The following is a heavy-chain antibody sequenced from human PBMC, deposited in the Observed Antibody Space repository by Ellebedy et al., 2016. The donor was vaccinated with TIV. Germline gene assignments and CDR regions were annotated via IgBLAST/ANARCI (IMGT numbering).Heavy chain of an antibody. CDR1: GYTLTSYD. Sequence: ASVKVSCKASGYTLTSYDINWVRQATGQGLEWMGWMNPNSGKADYAQKFQGRVTMTRNTSISTAYMELSSLRSEDTAVYYCARGDYYRDYWGQGTLVTVSS. CDR2: MNPNSGKA. J-gene: IGHJ4*02. D-gene: IGHD3-10*01. V-gene: IGHV1-8*01. CDR3: ARGDYYRDY.